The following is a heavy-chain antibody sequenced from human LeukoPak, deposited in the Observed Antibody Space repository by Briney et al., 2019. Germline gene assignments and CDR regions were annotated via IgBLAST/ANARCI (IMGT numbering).Heavy chain of an antibody. V-gene: IGHV4-61*02. J-gene: IGHJ4*02. CDR1: GGSISSGSYY. D-gene: IGHD3-3*01. Sequence: SQTLSLTCTVSGGSISSGSYYWSWIRQPAGKGLEWIGRIYTSGSTNYNPSLKSRVTISVDTSKNQFSLKLSSVTAADTAVYYCARADFWSGYYNFDYWGQGTLVTVSP. CDR2: IYTSGST. CDR3: ARADFWSGYYNFDY.